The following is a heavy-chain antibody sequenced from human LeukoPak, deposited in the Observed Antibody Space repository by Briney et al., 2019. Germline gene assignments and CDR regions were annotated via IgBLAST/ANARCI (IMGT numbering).Heavy chain of an antibody. CDR2: ISYDGSNK. Sequence: PGGSLRLSCAASGFTFSSYSMYWVRQAPGKGLEWVAVISYDGSNKYYADSVKGRFTISRDNSKNTLYLQMNSLRAEDTAVYYCARDPESNYYYYYYMDVWGKGTTVTVSS. D-gene: IGHD2-21*01. CDR3: ARDPESNYYYYYYMDV. V-gene: IGHV3-30*03. J-gene: IGHJ6*03. CDR1: GFTFSSYS.